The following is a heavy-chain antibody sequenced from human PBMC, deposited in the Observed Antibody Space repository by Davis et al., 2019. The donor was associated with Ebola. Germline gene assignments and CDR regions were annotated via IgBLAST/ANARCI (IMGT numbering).Heavy chain of an antibody. D-gene: IGHD4-23*01. V-gene: IGHV5-51*01. CDR3: ARPGAGGDYGGVIRGLDAFDI. CDR2: FYPGDSDT. J-gene: IGHJ3*02. CDR1: GFSLTSYW. Sequence: GESPKTPRKGSGFSLTSYWIGRVRQMPGKGLEWVVIFYPGDSDTRFSSSFQGQVTIPADKSISHAYLQWSRLKASDTAMYYCARPGAGGDYGGVIRGLDAFDIWGQGTMVTVSS.